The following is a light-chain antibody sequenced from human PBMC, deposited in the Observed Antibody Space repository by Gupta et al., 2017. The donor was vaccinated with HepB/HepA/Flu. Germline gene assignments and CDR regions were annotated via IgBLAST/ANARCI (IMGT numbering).Light chain of an antibody. Sequence: EIVFTQFPATLSLSPGERATLSCRARQSVGNYLAWYQQKPGQTTRLLIYDTSRRATGIPDFTLTISSLEHEDFAVYYCQQRNNFAFGHGTKVDIK. CDR1: QSVGNY. CDR3: QQRNNFA. V-gene: IGKV3-11*01. J-gene: IGKJ3*01. CDR2: DTS.